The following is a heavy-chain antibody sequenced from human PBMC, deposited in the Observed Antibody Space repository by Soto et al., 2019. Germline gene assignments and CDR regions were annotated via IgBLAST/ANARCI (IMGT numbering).Heavy chain of an antibody. CDR1: GFTFSSYG. Sequence: QVQLVESGGGVVQPGGSLRLSCVASGFTFSSYGMHWVRQAPGKGLEWVAVIWYDGNKKYYADSVKGRFTISRDNSKNTLYVQMTRLRAEDTAVYYCARGLHSIFDYWGQGALVNVSS. J-gene: IGHJ4*02. D-gene: IGHD2-21*01. CDR3: ARGLHSIFDY. CDR2: IWYDGNKK. V-gene: IGHV3-33*01.